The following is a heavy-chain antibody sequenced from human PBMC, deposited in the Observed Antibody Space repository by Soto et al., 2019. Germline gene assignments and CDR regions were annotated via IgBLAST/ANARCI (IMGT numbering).Heavy chain of an antibody. Sequence: SPTLSSTCVRSGDNVYTNTVAWNWVRQSPTRGLECLGRTYYRSRRYSDYPVSVRSRIDINADTSKNQVSLQLNSVTPEDTGVYYCAWSEVDSRYYYYCMDVWGQGPTVTVS. D-gene: IGHD5-12*01. CDR3: AWSEVDSRYYYYCMDV. V-gene: IGHV6-1*01. CDR2: TYYRSRRYS. J-gene: IGHJ6*02. CDR1: GDNVYTNTVA.